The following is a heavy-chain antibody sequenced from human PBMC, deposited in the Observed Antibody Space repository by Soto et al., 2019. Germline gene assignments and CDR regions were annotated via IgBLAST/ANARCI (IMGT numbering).Heavy chain of an antibody. J-gene: IGHJ6*02. V-gene: IGHV4-34*01. CDR2: INHSGST. D-gene: IGHD3-3*01. CDR1: GGSFSGYY. Sequence: PSETLSLTCAVYGGSFSGYYWSWIRQPPGKGLEWIGEINHSGSTNYNPSLKSRVTISVDTSKNQFSLKLSSVTAADTAVYYCARARPTIFGVVIRDYYYYGMDVWGQGTTVT. CDR3: ARARPTIFGVVIRDYYYYGMDV.